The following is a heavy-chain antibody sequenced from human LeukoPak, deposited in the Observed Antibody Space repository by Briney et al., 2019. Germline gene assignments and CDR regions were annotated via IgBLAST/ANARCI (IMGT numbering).Heavy chain of an antibody. V-gene: IGHV5-51*01. Sequence: GESLKISCKGSGYSFSNYWIGWVRQMPGKGLEWMGIIYSGDSDTRYSPSFQGQVTISADKPISTAYLQWSSLKASDTAMYYCARHYYDYVWGSYGIDYWGQGTLVTVSS. D-gene: IGHD3-16*01. CDR3: ARHYYDYVWGSYGIDY. J-gene: IGHJ4*02. CDR2: IYSGDSDT. CDR1: GYSFSNYW.